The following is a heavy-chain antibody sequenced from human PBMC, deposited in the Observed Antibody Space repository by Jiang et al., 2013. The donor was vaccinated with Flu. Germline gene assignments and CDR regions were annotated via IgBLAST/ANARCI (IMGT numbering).Heavy chain of an antibody. CDR1: GYTINSGYY. CDR3: ARDKMMYYFDSSGPYYFDH. D-gene: IGHD3-22*01. CDR2: IYHSGMT. V-gene: IGHV4-38-2*02. Sequence: TCAVFGYTINSGYYWGWIRQSPGKGLEWIGSIYHSGMTYYNPSLKSRVTMSVDTSKNQFALKLSSVTAADTAVYYCARDKMMYYFDSSGPYYFDHWGQGILVTVSS. J-gene: IGHJ4*02.